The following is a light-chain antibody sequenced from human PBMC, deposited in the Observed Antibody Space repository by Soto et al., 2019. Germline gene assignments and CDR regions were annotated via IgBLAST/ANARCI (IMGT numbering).Light chain of an antibody. CDR3: MEAIQTPPYT. V-gene: IGKV2-28*01. CDR1: QSPLNSNGYNY. J-gene: IGKJ2*01. Sequence: DIVMTQSPLSLPVTPGEPASISCRSSQSPLNSNGYNYLDWYLQKPGQSPQLLIYRGSTRASGVPERFSGSGSGIDFTLKISRVEAEDVGLYYCMEAIQTPPYTFGQGTKLEIK. CDR2: RGS.